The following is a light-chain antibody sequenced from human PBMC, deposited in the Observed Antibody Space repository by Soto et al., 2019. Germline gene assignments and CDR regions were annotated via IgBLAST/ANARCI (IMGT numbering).Light chain of an antibody. Sequence: QYVLTQPPSASGSPGQSVTISCAGTSSDVGGYNYVSWYQQYPDKVPKLMIYEVSERPSGVPDRFSGSKSGNTAFLTVSGLQAEDEADYYCLSYADTAYVFGTGTKVTVL. CDR2: EVS. V-gene: IGLV2-8*01. J-gene: IGLJ1*01. CDR1: SSDVGGYNY. CDR3: LSYADTAYV.